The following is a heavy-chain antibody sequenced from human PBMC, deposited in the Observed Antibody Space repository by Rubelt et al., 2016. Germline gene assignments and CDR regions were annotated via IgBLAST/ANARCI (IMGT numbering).Heavy chain of an antibody. CDR1: GFTFDDYA. D-gene: IGHD2-15*01. J-gene: IGHJ1*01. CDR3: ARDPGYCSGGSCSSD. CDR2: ISGSSVNK. V-gene: IGHV3-48*02. Sequence: EVELVESGGGLVQPGGSLRLSCAASGFTFDDYAMHWVRQAPGKGLEWVSYISGSSVNKYYADSVKGRFTISRDNAKNSLYLQMNSLRDEDTAVYYCARDPGYCSGGSCSSDWGQGTLVTVSS.